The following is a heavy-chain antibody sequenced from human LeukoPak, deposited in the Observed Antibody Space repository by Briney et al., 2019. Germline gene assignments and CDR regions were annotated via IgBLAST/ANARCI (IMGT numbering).Heavy chain of an antibody. CDR1: GGSXXXXXXY. Sequence: PSETLSLTCTVSGGSXXXXXXYWSWIRXPXXXXXXXIGYIYYSGSTNYNPSLKSRVTISVDTSKNQFSLKLSSVTAADTAVYHCARHGTMVRGSFDYWGQGTLVTVSS. CDR3: ARHGTMVRGSFDY. D-gene: IGHD3-10*01. J-gene: IGHJ4*02. V-gene: IGHV4-61*01. CDR2: IYYSGST.